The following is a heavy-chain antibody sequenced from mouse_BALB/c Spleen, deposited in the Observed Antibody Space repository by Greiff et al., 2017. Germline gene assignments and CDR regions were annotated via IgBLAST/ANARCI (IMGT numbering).Heavy chain of an antibody. CDR1: GFTFSSFG. V-gene: IGHV5-17*02. D-gene: IGHD1-2*01. Sequence: VQLKESGGGLVQPGGSRKLSCAASGFTFSSFGMHWVRQAPEKGLEWVAYISSGSSTIYYADTVKGRFTISRDNPKNTLFLQMTSLRSEDTAMYYCARSSTARGFAYWGQGTLVTVSA. CDR3: ARSSTARGFAY. J-gene: IGHJ3*01. CDR2: ISSGSSTI.